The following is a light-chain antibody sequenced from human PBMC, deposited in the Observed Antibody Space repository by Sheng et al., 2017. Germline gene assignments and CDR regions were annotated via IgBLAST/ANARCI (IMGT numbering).Light chain of an antibody. J-gene: IGKJ4*01. CDR3: QQRANWPLT. CDR2: GAS. Sequence: ETVLTQSPATLSLSPGERATLSCRASQSVSGDLAWYQQKPGQAPRLLIYGASNRATGIPARFSGSESGADLTLTISSLEPEDSAVYYCQQRANWPLTFGGGTKVEIK. V-gene: IGKV3-11*01. CDR1: QSVSGD.